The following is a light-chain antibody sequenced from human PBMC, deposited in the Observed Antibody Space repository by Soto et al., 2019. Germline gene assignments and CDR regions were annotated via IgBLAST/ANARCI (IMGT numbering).Light chain of an antibody. CDR2: DAS. CDR3: QQRSKWPP. J-gene: IGKJ2*01. CDR1: QSVSRY. V-gene: IGKV3-11*01. Sequence: EIVLTQSPATLSLSPGERATLSCRASQSVSRYLAWYQQKPGQAPRLLIYDASNRATGIPARFSGSGSGTDFTLTISSLEPEDFAIYYCQQRSKWPPFGQGTKLEIK.